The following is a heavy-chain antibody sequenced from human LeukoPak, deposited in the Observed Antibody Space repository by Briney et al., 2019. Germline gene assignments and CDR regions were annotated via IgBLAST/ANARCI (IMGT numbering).Heavy chain of an antibody. CDR2: IKSKTDGGTT. CDR1: GFTFSNAW. Sequence: GGSLRLSCAASGFTFSNAWMSWVRQAPGKGLEWVGRIKSKTDGGTTDYAAPVKGRFTISRDDSKNTLYLQMNSLKTEDTAVYYCTTLAVAGSDAFDIWSQGTMVTVSS. D-gene: IGHD6-19*01. CDR3: TTLAVAGSDAFDI. J-gene: IGHJ3*02. V-gene: IGHV3-15*01.